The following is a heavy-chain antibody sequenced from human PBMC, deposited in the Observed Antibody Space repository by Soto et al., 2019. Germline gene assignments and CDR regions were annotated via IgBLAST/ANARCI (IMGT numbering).Heavy chain of an antibody. D-gene: IGHD4-17*01. J-gene: IGHJ4*02. CDR1: GNTFTSYY. V-gene: IGHV1-46*03. CDR2: INPSGGST. Sequence: ALVKVSCKGSGNTFTSYYMHWVRQTTGQGLEWMGIINPSGGSTSYAQKFQGRVTMTRDTSTSTVYMELSSLRSEDTAVYYCARVFYGDAHFDYWGQGTLVTVSS. CDR3: ARVFYGDAHFDY.